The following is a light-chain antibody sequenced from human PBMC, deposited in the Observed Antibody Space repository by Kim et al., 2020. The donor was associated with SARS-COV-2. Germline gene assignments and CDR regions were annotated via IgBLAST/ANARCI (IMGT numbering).Light chain of an antibody. CDR3: NSRDSSGVV. Sequence: SVALGQTVRITGRGDSLRNYYASWYQQKPGQAPVLVFYGKNNRPSGIPHRFSGSSSRDTATLTITGTQAEDEADYYCNSRDSSGVVFGGGTNVTVL. J-gene: IGLJ2*01. CDR1: SLRNYY. CDR2: GKN. V-gene: IGLV3-19*01.